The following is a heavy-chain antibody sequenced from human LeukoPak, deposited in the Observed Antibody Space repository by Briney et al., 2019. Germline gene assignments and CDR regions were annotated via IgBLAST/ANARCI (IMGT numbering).Heavy chain of an antibody. CDR1: GYSFTNYW. Sequence: GESLKISCKGSGYSFTNYWIGWVRQKPGKGLEWMGIIYPGDSDTRYSPSFQGQVTISADKSISTAYLQWSSLKASDTAMYFSARGGAPTGTYFYYYYMNVWGTGTTVTVSS. J-gene: IGHJ6*03. CDR3: ARGGAPTGTYFYYYYMNV. CDR2: IYPGDSDT. V-gene: IGHV5-51*01. D-gene: IGHD1-1*01.